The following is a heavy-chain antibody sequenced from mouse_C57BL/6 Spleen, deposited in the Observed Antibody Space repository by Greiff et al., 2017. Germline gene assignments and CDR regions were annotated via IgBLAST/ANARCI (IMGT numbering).Heavy chain of an antibody. CDR1: GYAFSSSW. D-gene: IGHD1-1*01. Sequence: VQLQQSGPELVKPGASVKISCKASGYAFSSSWMNWVKQRPGKGLEWIGRIYPGDGDTNYNGKFKGKATLTADKSSSTAYMQLSSLTSEDSAVYFCARGGTVVATKWYVDVWGTGTTVTVSS. CDR3: ARGGTVVATKWYVDV. CDR2: IYPGDGDT. J-gene: IGHJ1*03. V-gene: IGHV1-82*01.